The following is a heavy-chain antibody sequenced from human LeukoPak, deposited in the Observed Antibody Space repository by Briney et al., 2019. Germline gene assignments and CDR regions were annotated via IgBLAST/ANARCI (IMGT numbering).Heavy chain of an antibody. CDR2: ISSSGSTI. V-gene: IGHV3-48*02. D-gene: IGHD4-17*01. J-gene: IGHJ4*02. CDR1: GFTFSSYS. CDR3: ARDRDSGDYTAAPGDY. Sequence: GGSLRLSCAASGFTFSSYSMNGVRQAPGKGREGFSYISSSGSTINYADSVKGRFTISRDSAKNSLYLQMNSLRDEDTAVYYCARDRDSGDYTAAPGDYWGQGTLVTVSS.